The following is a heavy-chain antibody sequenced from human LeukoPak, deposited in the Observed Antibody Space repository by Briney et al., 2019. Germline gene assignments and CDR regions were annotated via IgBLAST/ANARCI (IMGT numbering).Heavy chain of an antibody. J-gene: IGHJ6*02. Sequence: GGSLRLSCAASGFTFSSYWMHWVRQAPGKGLVWVSRINSDGSSTSYADSVKGRFTISRDNAKNTLYLQMNSLRAEDTAVYYCARTYDYGPYYYYGMDVWGQGTTVTVSS. CDR2: INSDGSST. CDR3: ARTYDYGPYYYYGMDV. D-gene: IGHD5-12*01. V-gene: IGHV3-74*01. CDR1: GFTFSSYW.